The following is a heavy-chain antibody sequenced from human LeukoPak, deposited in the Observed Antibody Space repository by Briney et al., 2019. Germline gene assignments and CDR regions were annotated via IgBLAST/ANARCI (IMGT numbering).Heavy chain of an antibody. V-gene: IGHV3-48*01. J-gene: IGHJ5*02. CDR1: GFTFSSYS. D-gene: IGHD1-26*01. CDR3: ARDRSIVGAWFDP. CDR2: ISSSSSTI. Sequence: GGSLRLSCAASGFTFSSYSMNWVRQAPGKGLEWVSYISSSSSTIYHADSVKGRFTISRDNAKNSLYLQMNSLRAEDTAVYYCARDRSIVGAWFDPWGQGTLVTVSS.